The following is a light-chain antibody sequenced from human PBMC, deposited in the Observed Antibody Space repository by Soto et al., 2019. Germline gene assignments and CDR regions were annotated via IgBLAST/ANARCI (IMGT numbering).Light chain of an antibody. V-gene: IGKV4-1*01. J-gene: IGKJ5*01. CDR1: QTVLHSSYNKNY. CDR2: WAS. Sequence: DIVMTQSPDSLAVSLGERATINCKSSQTVLHSSYNKNYLAWYQQKPRQPPKLLIYWASTRESGVPDRFSGSGSGTDFTLTISSLEPEDFAVYYCQQRSNWPPITFGQGTRLEIK. CDR3: QQRSNWPPIT.